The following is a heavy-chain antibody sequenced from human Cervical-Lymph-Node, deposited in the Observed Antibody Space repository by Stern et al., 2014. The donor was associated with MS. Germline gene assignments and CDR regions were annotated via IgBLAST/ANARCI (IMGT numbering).Heavy chain of an antibody. J-gene: IGHJ6*02. V-gene: IGHV1-24*01. Sequence: VQLVQSGAEVQKPGASVKVSCKASGYTLSEISMHWVRQAPGQGLEWMGGFDPEHGETRYAQKFQGRVTMTEDRSTDTAYMELSSLRSEYTAVYYCATHRGRVTYYYGMDVWGQGTTVTVSS. CDR2: FDPEHGET. CDR1: GYTLSEIS. D-gene: IGHD2-21*02. CDR3: ATHRGRVTYYYGMDV.